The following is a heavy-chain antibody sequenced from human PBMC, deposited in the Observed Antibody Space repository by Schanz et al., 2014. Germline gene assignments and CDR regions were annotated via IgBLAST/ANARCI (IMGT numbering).Heavy chain of an antibody. J-gene: IGHJ5*02. CDR2: INPNSGGT. V-gene: IGHV1-2*04. CDR1: GYTFTDYH. Sequence: QVQLVQSGAEVKKPGASVKVSCKSSGYTFTDYHIHWVRQAPGQGLEYMGRINPNSGGTNFAQKFQGWVTMTRDTSISTAYMELNSLNSDDTAVYYCATLDYADSVSWGQGTLVTVSS. D-gene: IGHD4-17*01. CDR3: ATLDYADSVS.